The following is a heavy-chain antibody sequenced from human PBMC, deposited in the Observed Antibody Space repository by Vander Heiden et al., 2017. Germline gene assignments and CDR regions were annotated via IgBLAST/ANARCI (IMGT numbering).Heavy chain of an antibody. Sequence: EVQLLESGGGLVQPGGSLRLSCAASGFTFSSYAMGWVRQAPGKGLEWVSAISGSGGSTYYADSVKGRFTISRDNSKNTLYLQMNSLRAEDTAVYYCAKDLEGSGWYNYYYYGMDVWGQGTTVTVSS. CDR1: GFTFSSYA. D-gene: IGHD6-19*01. J-gene: IGHJ6*02. CDR2: ISGSGGST. CDR3: AKDLEGSGWYNYYYYGMDV. V-gene: IGHV3-23*01.